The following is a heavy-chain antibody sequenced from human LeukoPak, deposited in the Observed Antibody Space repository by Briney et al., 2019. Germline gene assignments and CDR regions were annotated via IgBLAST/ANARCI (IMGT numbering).Heavy chain of an antibody. Sequence: ASVKVSCKASGGTFSSYAICWVRQAPGQGLEWMGGIIPIFGTANYAQKFQGRVTITADESTSTAYMELSSLRSEDTAVYYCARDYYDILTGYHKFDYWGQGTLVTVSS. CDR1: GGTFSSYA. CDR2: IIPIFGTA. CDR3: ARDYYDILTGYHKFDY. V-gene: IGHV1-69*13. D-gene: IGHD3-9*01. J-gene: IGHJ4*02.